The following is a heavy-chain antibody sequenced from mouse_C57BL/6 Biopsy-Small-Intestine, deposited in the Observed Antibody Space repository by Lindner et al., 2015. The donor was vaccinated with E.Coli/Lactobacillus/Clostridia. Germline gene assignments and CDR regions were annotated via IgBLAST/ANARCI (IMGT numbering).Heavy chain of an antibody. Sequence: VQLQESGAELARPGASVKLSCKASGYTFTSYGISWVKQRTGQGLEWIGEIYPRSGNTYYNEKFKGKATLTADKSSSTAYMELRSLTSEDSAVYFCAPITTVAYWYFDVWGTGTTVTVSS. J-gene: IGHJ1*03. D-gene: IGHD1-1*01. CDR2: IYPRSGNT. CDR3: APITTVAYWYFDV. V-gene: IGHV1-81*01. CDR1: GYTFTSYG.